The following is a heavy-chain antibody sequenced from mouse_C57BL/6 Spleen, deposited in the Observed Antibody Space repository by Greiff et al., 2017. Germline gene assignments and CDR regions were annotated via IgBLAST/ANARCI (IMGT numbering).Heavy chain of an antibody. CDR1: GFTFSDYG. Sequence: EVQRVESGGGLVKPGGSLKLSCAASGFTFSDYGMHWVRQAPEKGLEWVAYISSGSSTIYYADTVKGPFTISRDNAKNTLFLQMTSLRSEDTAMYYCARPLYYYGSSYGGFDVGGTGTTVTVSS. CDR2: ISSGSSTI. J-gene: IGHJ1*03. D-gene: IGHD1-1*01. V-gene: IGHV5-17*01. CDR3: ARPLYYYGSSYGGFDV.